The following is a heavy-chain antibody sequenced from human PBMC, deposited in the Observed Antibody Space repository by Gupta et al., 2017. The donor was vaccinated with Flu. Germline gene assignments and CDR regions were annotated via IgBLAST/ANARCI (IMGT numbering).Heavy chain of an antibody. CDR1: GSIGSEY. V-gene: IGHV4-4*08. D-gene: IGHD2-15*01. Sequence: GSIGSEYWSWIRQPPGEGLEWIGYIYKSWATDDNPALKSRVAIAVDSVKNQFSMRMRSEKAADTAVYYGARDGSGRSFKIGCQGTTVTVFS. CDR3: ARDGSGRSFKI. J-gene: IGHJ3*02. CDR2: IYKSWAT.